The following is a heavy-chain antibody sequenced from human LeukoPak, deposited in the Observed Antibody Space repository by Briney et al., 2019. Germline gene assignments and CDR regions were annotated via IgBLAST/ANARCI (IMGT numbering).Heavy chain of an antibody. CDR2: ISESGGST. CDR1: GFTFSSYA. V-gene: IGHV3-23*01. D-gene: IGHD1-1*01. Sequence: PGGSLRLSCAASGFTFSSYAMSWVRQAQGKGLEWVSAISESGGSTFYADSVKGRFTISRDNAKNSLYLQMNSLRAEDTAVYYCARGYTPDYWGQGTLVTVSS. CDR3: ARGYTPDY. J-gene: IGHJ4*02.